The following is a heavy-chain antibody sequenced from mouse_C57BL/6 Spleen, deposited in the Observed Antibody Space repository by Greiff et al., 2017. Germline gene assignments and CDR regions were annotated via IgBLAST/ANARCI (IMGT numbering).Heavy chain of an antibody. D-gene: IGHD1-1*01. CDR1: GYSFTGYY. CDR3: ARTRYGSSPMDY. CDR2: INPSTGGT. Sequence: VQLQQSGPELVKPGASVKISCKASGYSFTGYYMNWVKQSPEKSLEWIGEINPSTGGTTYNQKFKAKATLTVDKSSSTAYMQRKSLTSEDSAVYYCARTRYGSSPMDYWGQGTSVTVSS. J-gene: IGHJ4*01. V-gene: IGHV1-42*01.